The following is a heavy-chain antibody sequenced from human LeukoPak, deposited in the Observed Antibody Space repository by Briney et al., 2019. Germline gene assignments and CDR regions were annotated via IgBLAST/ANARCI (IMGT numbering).Heavy chain of an antibody. CDR3: ATHCSGTACHRDY. CDR2: IQFDGSYK. J-gene: IGHJ4*02. V-gene: IGHV3-30*02. D-gene: IGHD2-2*01. Sequence: GGSLRLSCAASGFTFGSSAMHWVRQAPGKGLECVAFIQFDGSYKHYSDSVKGRFTISRDNSKSTLFLEMNSLRAEDTAVYYCATHCSGTACHRDYWGQGTLVTVSS. CDR1: GFTFGSSA.